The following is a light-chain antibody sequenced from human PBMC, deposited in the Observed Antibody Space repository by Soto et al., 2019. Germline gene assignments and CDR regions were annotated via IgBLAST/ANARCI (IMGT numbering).Light chain of an antibody. V-gene: IGKV3-15*01. CDR3: QQYNNWPRT. Sequence: EIVMTQSPATLSVSPGERATLSCRASQSVSSNLAWYQQKPGQAPRVLIYGASTRATGIPARFSGIGSGTEFTLTISSLQSEDFAVYYCQQYNNWPRTFGQGTKVEIK. J-gene: IGKJ1*01. CDR2: GAS. CDR1: QSVSSN.